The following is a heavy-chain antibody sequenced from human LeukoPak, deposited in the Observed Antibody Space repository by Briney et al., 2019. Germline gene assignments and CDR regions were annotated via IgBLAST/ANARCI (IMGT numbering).Heavy chain of an antibody. D-gene: IGHD3-22*01. CDR1: GGSISSYY. CDR3: ARYDSSGFALEN. CDR2: IYYSGST. V-gene: IGHV4-59*01. Sequence: SETLSLTCTVSGGSISSYYWSWVRQPPGRGLELIGYIYYSGSTNYNPSLKSRVTMSVDTSKNQFSLKLSSVTAADTAVYYCARYDSSGFALENWGQGTLVTVSS. J-gene: IGHJ4*02.